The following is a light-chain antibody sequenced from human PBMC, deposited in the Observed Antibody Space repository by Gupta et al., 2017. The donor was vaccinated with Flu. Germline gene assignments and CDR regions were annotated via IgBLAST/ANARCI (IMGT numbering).Light chain of an antibody. CDR3: AAWDDSVTAL. J-gene: IGLJ1*01. Sequence: QSVLTQPPTVSGTPGQRVTIPCSGSTSNIGSNYVYWYQKLPGTAPKLLIYRNDQRPSGVPDRFSGSKSGTSASLAIRGLRSEDEADYYCAAWDDSVTALFGSGTKVTVL. CDR2: RND. V-gene: IGLV1-47*01. CDR1: TSNIGSNY.